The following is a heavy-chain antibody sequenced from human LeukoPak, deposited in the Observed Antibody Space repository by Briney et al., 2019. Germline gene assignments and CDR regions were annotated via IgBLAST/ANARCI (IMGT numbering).Heavy chain of an antibody. CDR1: GGSISSYY. V-gene: IGHV4-59*01. CDR2: IYYSGST. Sequence: SETLSLTCTVSGGSISSYYWSWIRQPPGKGLEWIGYIYYSGSTNYNPSLKSRVTISVDTSKNQFSLKLSSVTAADTAVYYCARSNRVVGATTHAFDIWGQGTMVTASS. CDR3: ARSNRVVGATTHAFDI. D-gene: IGHD1-26*01. J-gene: IGHJ3*02.